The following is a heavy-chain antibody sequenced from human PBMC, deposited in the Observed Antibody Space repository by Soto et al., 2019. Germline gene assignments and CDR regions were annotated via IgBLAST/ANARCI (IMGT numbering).Heavy chain of an antibody. V-gene: IGHV1-18*01. CDR3: ARRYGDPSSSAGFDY. CDR2: ISAYNGKT. J-gene: IGHJ4*02. CDR1: GYTFINYG. Sequence: QVQLVQSGAEVKKPGASVKVSCKASGYTFINYGISWVRQAPGQGLEWMGWISAYNGKTNYAQKLQGRVTMTTDTSTSTACMELRSLRSDDTAVYYCARRYGDPSSSAGFDYWGQGTLVTISS. D-gene: IGHD4-17*01.